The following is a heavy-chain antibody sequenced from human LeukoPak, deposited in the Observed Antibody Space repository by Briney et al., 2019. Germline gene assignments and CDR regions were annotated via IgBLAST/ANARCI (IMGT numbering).Heavy chain of an antibody. CDR3: ARDGPYDYVWGSPIPPLKYYFDY. V-gene: IGHV1-69*04. Sequence: SVKVSCKASGGTFSSYAINWVRQAPGQGLEWMGRIIPILGIPNYAQKFQGRVTITADTSTSTAYMELSSLRSEDTAVYYCARDGPYDYVWGSPIPPLKYYFDYWGQGTLVTVSS. CDR2: IIPILGIP. J-gene: IGHJ4*02. CDR1: GGTFSSYA. D-gene: IGHD3-16*01.